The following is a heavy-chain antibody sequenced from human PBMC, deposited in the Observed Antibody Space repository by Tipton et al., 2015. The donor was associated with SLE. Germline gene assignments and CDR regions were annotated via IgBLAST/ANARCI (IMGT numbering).Heavy chain of an antibody. CDR1: GFIFSDYA. CDR2: IYSGGST. CDR3: ASSSGWSNGY. D-gene: IGHD6-19*01. Sequence: GSLRLSCAASGFIFSDYAMSWVRQAPGKGLEWVSVIYSGGSTYYADSVKGRFTISRDNSKNTLYLQMNSLRAEDTAVYYCASSSGWSNGYWGQGTLVTVSS. J-gene: IGHJ4*02. V-gene: IGHV3-23*03.